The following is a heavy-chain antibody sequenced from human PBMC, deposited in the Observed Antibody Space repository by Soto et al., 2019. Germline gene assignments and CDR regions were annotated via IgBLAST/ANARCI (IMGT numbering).Heavy chain of an antibody. J-gene: IGHJ5*02. CDR2: IIPIFGTT. CDR3: GKNGGADGYFCNWLDP. Sequence: QVQLVQSGAEVKKPGSSVKVSCKASGGTFSNYAITWVRQAPGQGLEWVARIIPIFGTTNVAQKFQGRVTITAADSTTTAFRELSALGSADTAVSYWGKNGGADGYFCNWLDPWGQGTLVTVSS. V-gene: IGHV1-69*15. D-gene: IGHD5-12*01. CDR1: GGTFSNYA.